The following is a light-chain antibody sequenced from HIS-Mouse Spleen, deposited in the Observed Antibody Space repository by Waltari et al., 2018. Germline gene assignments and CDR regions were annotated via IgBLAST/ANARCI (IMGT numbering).Light chain of an antibody. J-gene: IGLJ2*01. CDR1: SRAVGCYHY. CDR3: SSYTSSSTLYVV. CDR2: EVS. V-gene: IGLV2-14*01. Sequence: QSALTQPASVSGSPGQSITISCTGTSRAVGCYHYVSWYQQHPGKAPKLMIYEVSNRPSGVSNRFSGSKSGNTASLTISGLQAEDEADYYCSSYTSSSTLYVVFGGGTKLTVL.